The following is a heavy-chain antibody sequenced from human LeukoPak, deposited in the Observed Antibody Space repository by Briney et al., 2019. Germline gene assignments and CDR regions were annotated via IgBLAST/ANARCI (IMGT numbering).Heavy chain of an antibody. CDR3: AKDVTGTGAFDI. V-gene: IGHV3-9*01. CDR1: GFTFDDYA. J-gene: IGHJ3*02. Sequence: GGSLRLSCAASGFTFDDYAMHWVRQGPGKGLEWVSGITWNSVTIGYADSVKGRFTISRDNAKNSLYLQMNSLRAEDTALYYCAKDVTGTGAFDIWSQGTMVTVSS. D-gene: IGHD1-7*01. CDR2: ITWNSVTI.